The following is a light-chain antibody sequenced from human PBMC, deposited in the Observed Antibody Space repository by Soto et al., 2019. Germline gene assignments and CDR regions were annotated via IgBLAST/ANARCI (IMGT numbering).Light chain of an antibody. V-gene: IGKV3-20*01. Sequence: EVVMTPSPAPLSVSPGEGVPLSCRANQGIGDTLAWYQHKPGQTPRLLIYDTSSRATGIPDRFSGSGSGTDFTLTISRLEPEEFAVYYCQQYGSSPITFGQGTKVDIK. J-gene: IGKJ1*01. CDR1: QGIGDT. CDR2: DTS. CDR3: QQYGSSPIT.